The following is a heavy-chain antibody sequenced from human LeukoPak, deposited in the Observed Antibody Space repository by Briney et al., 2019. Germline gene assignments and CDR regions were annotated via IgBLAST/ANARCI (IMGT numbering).Heavy chain of an antibody. J-gene: IGHJ6*03. CDR1: GGTFSSYA. Sequence: SVKVSCKASGGTFSSYAISWVRQARGQGLEWMGGIIPIFGTANYAQKFQGRVTITADESTSTAYMELSSLRSEDTAVYYCARVTYSSSWSPDYYYYMDVWGKGTTVTVSS. V-gene: IGHV1-69*01. D-gene: IGHD6-13*01. CDR2: IIPIFGTA. CDR3: ARVTYSSSWSPDYYYYMDV.